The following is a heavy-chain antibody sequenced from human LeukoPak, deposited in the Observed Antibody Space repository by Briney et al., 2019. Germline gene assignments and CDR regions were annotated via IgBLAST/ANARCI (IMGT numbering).Heavy chain of an antibody. Sequence: ASVKVSCKTSGYTFTNYGITWVRQAPGQGLEWVVWISANNGETYYAQKVQGRVTVTTDTSTSTAYMELRSLRSDDTAVYYCARAPPRVTAAGYDYWGQGTLVTVSS. D-gene: IGHD6-13*01. V-gene: IGHV1-18*01. CDR2: ISANNGET. CDR3: ARAPPRVTAAGYDY. CDR1: GYTFTNYG. J-gene: IGHJ4*02.